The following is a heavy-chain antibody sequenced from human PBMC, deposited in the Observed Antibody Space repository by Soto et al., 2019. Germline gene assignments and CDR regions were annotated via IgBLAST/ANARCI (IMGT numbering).Heavy chain of an antibody. CDR1: GGSISSSSYY. CDR3: ARQIYASSGYYYAY. CDR2: IYSLGNT. Sequence: QMQLQESGPGLVKPSETLSLTCTVSGGSISSSSYYWGWIRQPPGQGLEWLGTIYSLGNTYYNPSLKSRVPISVDKSKTQSFLKLSSVTAPDTAVYYCARQIYASSGYYYAYWGQGTLVTVSS. V-gene: IGHV4-39*01. J-gene: IGHJ4*02. D-gene: IGHD3-22*01.